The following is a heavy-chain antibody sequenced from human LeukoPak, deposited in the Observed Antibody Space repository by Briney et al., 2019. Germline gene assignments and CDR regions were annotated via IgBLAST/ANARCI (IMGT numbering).Heavy chain of an antibody. V-gene: IGHV5-51*01. CDR1: GYSFSTNW. Sequence: GESLKISCKGSGYSFSTNWIAWVRQEPGKGLEWMGIIYPGDSDSRYSPSFQGQVTISADKSITTAYLQWSSLKASDTAVYYCARRASTYYTFDYWGQGTLVTVSS. CDR3: ARRASTYYTFDY. J-gene: IGHJ4*02. D-gene: IGHD3-22*01. CDR2: IYPGDSDS.